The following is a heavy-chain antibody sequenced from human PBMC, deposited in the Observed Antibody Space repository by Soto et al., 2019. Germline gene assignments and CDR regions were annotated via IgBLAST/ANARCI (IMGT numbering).Heavy chain of an antibody. CDR2: IYHSGST. CDR1: GGSISSSNW. D-gene: IGHD6-13*01. CDR3: ARSIAAAGTSYYYGMDV. Sequence: QVQLQESGPGLVKPSGTLSLTCAVSGGSISSSNWWSWVRQPPGKGLEWIGEIYHSGSTNYNPSLTTRATTSVDKSKNQFPLQLSSVTAADTAVYYCARSIAAAGTSYYYGMDVWGQGTTVTVSS. J-gene: IGHJ6*02. V-gene: IGHV4-4*02.